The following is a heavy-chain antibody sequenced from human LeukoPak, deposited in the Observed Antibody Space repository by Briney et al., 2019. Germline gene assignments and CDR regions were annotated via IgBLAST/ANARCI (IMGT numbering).Heavy chain of an antibody. Sequence: PGGSLRLSCAVSGFTFDDYGMSWVRQAPGKGLEWVSGINWNGGNTVYADSVKGRFTISRDNAKNSLYLQMNSLRAEDTALYYCARVHGSGSYYNDLVDWGQGTLVTVSS. J-gene: IGHJ4*02. CDR2: INWNGGNT. D-gene: IGHD3-10*01. V-gene: IGHV3-20*04. CDR1: GFTFDDYG. CDR3: ARVHGSGSYYNDLVD.